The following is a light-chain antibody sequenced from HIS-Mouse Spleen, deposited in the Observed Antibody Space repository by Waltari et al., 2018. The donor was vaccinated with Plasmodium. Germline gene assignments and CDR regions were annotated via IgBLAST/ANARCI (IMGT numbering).Light chain of an antibody. CDR1: ALPKKY. Sequence: SYELTQPPSVSVSPGQTARITCSGDALPKKYAYWYQQKSGQAPVLVIYEDSKRPPGSPVSVCGASSGTMDTWTISGAQMEDEADYYCYSTDSSGNHRVFGGGTKLTVL. V-gene: IGLV3-10*01. CDR2: EDS. J-gene: IGLJ3*02. CDR3: YSTDSSGNHRV.